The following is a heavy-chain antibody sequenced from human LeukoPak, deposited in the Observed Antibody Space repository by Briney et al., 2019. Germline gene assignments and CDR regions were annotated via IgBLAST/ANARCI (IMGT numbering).Heavy chain of an antibody. D-gene: IGHD4-17*01. Sequence: ASVKVSCKASGYTFASYFMHWVRQAPGQGLEWMGIINPSGGSTSYAQKFQGRVTMTRDMSTSTVYMELSSLRSEDTAVYYCARAEGTTVNHFDYWGQGTLVTVSS. CDR1: GYTFASYF. J-gene: IGHJ4*02. CDR3: ARAEGTTVNHFDY. CDR2: INPSGGST. V-gene: IGHV1-46*01.